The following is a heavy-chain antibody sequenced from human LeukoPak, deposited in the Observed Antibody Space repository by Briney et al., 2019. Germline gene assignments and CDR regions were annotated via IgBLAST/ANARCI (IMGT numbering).Heavy chain of an antibody. D-gene: IGHD1-26*01. CDR1: GFTFSSYA. V-gene: IGHV3-30-3*01. CDR2: ISYDGSNK. CDR3: ARSWYGIVGATHDY. Sequence: PGGSLRLSCAASGFTFSSYAMHWVRQAPGKGLEWVAVISYDGSNKYYADSVKGRFTISRDNSKNTLYLQMNSLRAEDTAVYYCARSWYGIVGATHDYWGQGTLVTVSS. J-gene: IGHJ4*02.